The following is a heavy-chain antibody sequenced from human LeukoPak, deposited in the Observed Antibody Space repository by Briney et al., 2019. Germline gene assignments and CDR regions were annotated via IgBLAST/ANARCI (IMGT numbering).Heavy chain of an antibody. CDR1: GYTFTRYY. Sequence: ASVKVCCKAAGYTFTRYYMLWVRQAPGQGLEWMGWINPNSGGTDYARKFQGRVTMTRDTSITTAYMELKWLGSDDTAVYYCARGGYCSSGNCFVLAAEFDYWGQGTLVTVSS. D-gene: IGHD2-15*01. V-gene: IGHV1-2*02. J-gene: IGHJ4*02. CDR3: ARGGYCSSGNCFVLAAEFDY. CDR2: INPNSGGT.